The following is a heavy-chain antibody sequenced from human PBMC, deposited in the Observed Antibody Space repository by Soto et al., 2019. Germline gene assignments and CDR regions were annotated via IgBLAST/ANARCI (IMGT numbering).Heavy chain of an antibody. D-gene: IGHD4-17*01. J-gene: IGHJ5*02. CDR1: GGSISSSSYY. CDR2: IYYSGST. V-gene: IGHV4-39*01. CDR3: ARRSDYGDYRWFDP. Sequence: SETLSLTCTVSGGSISSSSYYWGWIRQPPGKGLEWIGSIYYSGSTYYNPSLKSRVTISVDTSKNQFSLKLSSVTAADTAVYYCARRSDYGDYRWFDPWGQGTLVT.